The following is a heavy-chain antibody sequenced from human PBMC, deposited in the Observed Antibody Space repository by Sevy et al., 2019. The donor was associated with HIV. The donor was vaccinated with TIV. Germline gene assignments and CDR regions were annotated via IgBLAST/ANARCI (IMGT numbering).Heavy chain of an antibody. CDR3: ATDIVVGRDY. D-gene: IGHD2-2*01. CDR2: FDEDGET. Sequence: ASVKVSCKVSGYTLSALSMHWVRQAPGKGLEWMGGFDEDGETLYAQKFQGRVTMTEDTSTDTGYMDLSRLRSEDTAVYYCATDIVVGRDYWGQGTLVTVSS. J-gene: IGHJ4*02. CDR1: GYTLSALS. V-gene: IGHV1-24*01.